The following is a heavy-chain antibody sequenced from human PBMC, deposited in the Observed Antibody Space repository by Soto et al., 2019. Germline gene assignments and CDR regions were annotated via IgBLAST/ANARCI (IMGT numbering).Heavy chain of an antibody. J-gene: IGHJ4*02. Sequence: SETLSLTCTVSGGSISSYYWSWIRQPPGKGLGWIGYIYYSGSTNYNPSLKSRVTISVDTSKNQFSLKLSSVTAADTAVYYCARDGGFGFDYWGQGTLVTVSS. CDR2: IYYSGST. CDR1: GGSISSYY. D-gene: IGHD3-10*01. V-gene: IGHV4-59*01. CDR3: ARDGGFGFDY.